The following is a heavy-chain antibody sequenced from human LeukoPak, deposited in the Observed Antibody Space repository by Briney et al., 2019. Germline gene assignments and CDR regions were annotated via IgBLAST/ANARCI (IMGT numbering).Heavy chain of an antibody. V-gene: IGHV4-30-2*01. Sequence: SETLSLTCAVSGGSISSGGYSWSWIRQPPGKGLEWIGYIYHSGSTYYNPSLKSRVTISVDRSKNQFSLKLSSVTAADTAVYYCARGALLTKAIDYWGQGTLVTVYS. J-gene: IGHJ4*02. CDR1: GGSISSGGYS. D-gene: IGHD3-9*01. CDR2: IYHSGST. CDR3: ARGALLTKAIDY.